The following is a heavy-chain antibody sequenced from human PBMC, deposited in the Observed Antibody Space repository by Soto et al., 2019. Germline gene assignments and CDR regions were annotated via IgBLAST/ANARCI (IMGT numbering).Heavy chain of an antibody. Sequence: QVQLVESGGGLVQPGRSLRLSCEGSGFTFSKYGMHWVRQAPGKGLEWVAVMSSDGRNEYYADSVKGRFTISRDNSNSTLYLQMSSLRPEATAVYYCAKVGHIAVVTAWFDYWGQGTLVTVSS. D-gene: IGHD2-21*02. CDR1: GFTFSKYG. J-gene: IGHJ4*02. CDR2: MSSDGRNE. V-gene: IGHV3-30*18. CDR3: AKVGHIAVVTAWFDY.